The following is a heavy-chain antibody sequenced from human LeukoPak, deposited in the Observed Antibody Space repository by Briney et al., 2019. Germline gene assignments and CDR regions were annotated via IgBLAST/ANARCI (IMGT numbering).Heavy chain of an antibody. CDR3: ARDSYYDSSGYYPLGY. D-gene: IGHD3-22*01. V-gene: IGHV3-74*01. J-gene: IGHJ4*02. CDR1: GFTFSSYW. Sequence: GGSLRLSCAASGFTFSSYWVHWVRQAPGKGLVWVSRINSDGSSTSYADSVKGRFTISRDNAKNSLYLQMNSLRAEDTAVYYCARDSYYDSSGYYPLGYWGQGTLVTVSS. CDR2: INSDGSST.